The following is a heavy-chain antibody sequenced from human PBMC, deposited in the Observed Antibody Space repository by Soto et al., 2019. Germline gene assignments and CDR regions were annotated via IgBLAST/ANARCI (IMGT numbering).Heavy chain of an antibody. CDR3: ARDCSGGSCYRTLDY. D-gene: IGHD2-15*01. CDR2: IIPILGIA. Sequence: QVQLVQSGAAVKKPGSSVKVSCKASGGTFSSYTISWVRQAPGQGLEWMGRIIPILGIANYAQKFQGRVTITADKSTSTAYMELSSLRSEDTAVYYCARDCSGGSCYRTLDYWGQGTLVTVSS. V-gene: IGHV1-69*08. CDR1: GGTFSSYT. J-gene: IGHJ4*02.